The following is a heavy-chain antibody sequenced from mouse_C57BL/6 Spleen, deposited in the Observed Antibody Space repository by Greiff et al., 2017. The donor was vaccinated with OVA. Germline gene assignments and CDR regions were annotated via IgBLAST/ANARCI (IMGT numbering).Heavy chain of an antibody. CDR3: TREARDDYDDGFAY. D-gene: IGHD2-4*01. Sequence: EVNLVESGEGLVKPGGSLKLSCAASGFTFSSYAMSWVRQTPEKRLEWVAYISSGGDYIYYADTVKGRFTISRDNARNTLYLQMSSLKSEDTAMYYCTREARDDYDDGFAYWGQGTLVTVSA. CDR2: ISSGGDYI. V-gene: IGHV5-9-1*02. J-gene: IGHJ3*01. CDR1: GFTFSSYA.